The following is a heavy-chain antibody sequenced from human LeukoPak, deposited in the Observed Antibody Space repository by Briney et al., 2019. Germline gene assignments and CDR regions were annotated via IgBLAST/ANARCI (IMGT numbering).Heavy chain of an antibody. Sequence: GGSLRLSCAASGFTFSSYWLHWVRQAPGKGLVWVSRINSDGSSTSYADSAKGRFTISRDNAKNTLYLQMNSLRAEDTAVYYCARVQSDYDFWSGYFSPFDYWAQGTLVTVSS. J-gene: IGHJ4*02. V-gene: IGHV3-74*01. CDR2: INSDGSST. CDR3: ARVQSDYDFWSGYFSPFDY. D-gene: IGHD3-3*01. CDR1: GFTFSSYW.